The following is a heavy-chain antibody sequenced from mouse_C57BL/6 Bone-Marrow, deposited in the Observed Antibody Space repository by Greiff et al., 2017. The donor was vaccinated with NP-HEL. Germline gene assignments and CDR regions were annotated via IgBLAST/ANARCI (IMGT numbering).Heavy chain of an antibody. V-gene: IGHV3-1*01. CDR2: ISYSGST. D-gene: IGHD1-1*02. Sequence: DVMLVESGPGMVKPSQSLSLTCTVTGYSITSGYDWHWIRHFPGNKLEWMGYISYSGSTNYNPSLKSRISITHDTSKNHFFLKLNSVTTEDTATYYCARGGYWYFDVWGTGTTVTVSS. CDR3: ARGGYWYFDV. CDR1: GYSITSGYD. J-gene: IGHJ1*03.